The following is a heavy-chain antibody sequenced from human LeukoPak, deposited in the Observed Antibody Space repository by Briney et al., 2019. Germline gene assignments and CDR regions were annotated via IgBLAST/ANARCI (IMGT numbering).Heavy chain of an antibody. CDR1: GFTFSTYV. CDR2: ISSNGDNT. J-gene: IGHJ4*02. CDR3: VRGTGY. V-gene: IGHV3-64D*06. Sequence: GGSLRLSCSVSGFTFSTYVMHWVRLAPGKGLEYVSAISSNGDNTYYADSVKGRFTISRDNSKNTLYLQMSSLRPDDTAVYFCVRGTGYWGQGTLVTVSS.